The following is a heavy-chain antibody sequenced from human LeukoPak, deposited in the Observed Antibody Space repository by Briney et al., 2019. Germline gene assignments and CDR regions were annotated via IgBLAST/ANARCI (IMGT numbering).Heavy chain of an antibody. Sequence: ASVKVSCKASGYTFSSSDINWVRQATGQGLEWMGWMNPNSGNTYYAQRFQDRVTMTRDTSISTAYMEVSSLRSEDTAVYYCARGNIAVPGTPYYFEYWGQGTLVTVSS. CDR1: GYTFSSSD. V-gene: IGHV1-8*01. J-gene: IGHJ4*02. CDR2: MNPNSGNT. D-gene: IGHD6-19*01. CDR3: ARGNIAVPGTPYYFEY.